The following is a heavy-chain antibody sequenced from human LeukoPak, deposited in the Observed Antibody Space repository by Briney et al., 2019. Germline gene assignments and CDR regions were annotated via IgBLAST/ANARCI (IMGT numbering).Heavy chain of an antibody. CDR2: ISWNSGSI. CDR3: AKASAPGIAVAGTFDY. D-gene: IGHD6-19*01. J-gene: IGHJ4*02. V-gene: IGHV3-9*01. Sequence: GGSLRLSCAASGFTFDDYAMHWVRQAPGKGLEWVSGISWNSGSIGYADSVKGRFTISRDNAKNSLYLQMNSLRAEDTALYYCAKASAPGIAVAGTFDYWGRGTLVTVSS. CDR1: GFTFDDYA.